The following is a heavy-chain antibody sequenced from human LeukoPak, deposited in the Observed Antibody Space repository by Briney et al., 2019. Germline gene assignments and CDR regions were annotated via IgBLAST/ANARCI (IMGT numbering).Heavy chain of an antibody. CDR2: FSSSTTYI. J-gene: IGHJ4*02. V-gene: IGHV3-21*01. CDR3: ARGEATGEFDY. CDR1: GFPFSSYT. Sequence: GGSLRLSCAASGFPFSSYTMSWVRQAPEKGPEWVSSFSSSTTYIYYADSVKGRFIISRDNAKNSLYLQMNSLRAGDTAVYYCARGEATGEFDYWGQGTLVTVSS. D-gene: IGHD3-16*01.